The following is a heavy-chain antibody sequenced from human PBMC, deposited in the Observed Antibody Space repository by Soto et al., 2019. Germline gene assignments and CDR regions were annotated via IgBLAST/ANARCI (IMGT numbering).Heavy chain of an antibody. V-gene: IGHV4-31*03. CDR2: IFYSGTT. D-gene: IGHD1-1*01. CDR1: GDSVNSGRYY. Sequence: QVQLQQSGPGLVKPSQTLSLTCTVSGDSVNSGRYYWHWIRQLPGKGLEWIGYIFYSGTTYYNPSLMSRVTISLDTSKNDLSLKLTSVTVADTAMYFCARGWLRVTGTYDSWGQGTLVTVSS. CDR3: ARGWLRVTGTYDS. J-gene: IGHJ4*02.